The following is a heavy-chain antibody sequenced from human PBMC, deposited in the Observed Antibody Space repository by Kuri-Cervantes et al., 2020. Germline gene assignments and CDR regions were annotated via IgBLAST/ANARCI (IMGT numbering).Heavy chain of an antibody. CDR3: ARVTGGVRKLDY. J-gene: IGHJ4*02. V-gene: IGHV3-74*01. D-gene: IGHD3-16*01. CDR2: INSDGSST. CDR1: GFTLSSYW. Sequence: GESLKISCAASGFTLSSYWMHWVRQAPGKGLVWFSRINSDGSSTSYADSVKGRFTISRDNAKNTLYLQMNSLRAEDTAVYYCARVTGGVRKLDYWGQGTLVTVSS.